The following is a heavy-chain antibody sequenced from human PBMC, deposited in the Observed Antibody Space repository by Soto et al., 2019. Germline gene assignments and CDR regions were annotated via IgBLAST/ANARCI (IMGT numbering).Heavy chain of an antibody. CDR2: ISSNGGST. Sequence: GGSLRLSCAASGFTFSSYAMHWVRQAPGKGLEYVSSISSNGGSTYYANSVKGRFTISRDNSKNTLYLQMGSLRAEDMAVYYCARGRVATPEWGFDYWGQGTLVPVSS. J-gene: IGHJ4*02. CDR3: ARGRVATPEWGFDY. D-gene: IGHD5-12*01. CDR1: GFTFSSYA. V-gene: IGHV3-64*01.